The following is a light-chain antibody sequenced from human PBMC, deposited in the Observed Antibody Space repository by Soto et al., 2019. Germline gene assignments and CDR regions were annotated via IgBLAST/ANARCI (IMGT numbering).Light chain of an antibody. CDR1: QSVSSN. V-gene: IGKV3-15*01. CDR2: GAS. J-gene: IGKJ1*01. Sequence: EIVMTQSPATLSVSPGERATLSCRASQSVSSNLAWYQQKPGQAPRLLIYGASTRATGSPAGCRGSGSGTEFTLTISSLVSEDFAVYYCQRRSNWRGTFGLGTKVDSK. CDR3: QRRSNWRGT.